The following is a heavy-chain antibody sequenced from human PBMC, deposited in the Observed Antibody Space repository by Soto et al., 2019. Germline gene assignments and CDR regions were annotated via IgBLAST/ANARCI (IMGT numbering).Heavy chain of an antibody. CDR3: ARVQNGDHGLFSFDS. CDR1: GGSISGYY. Sequence: QVQLQESGPGLVKPSETLSLTCTVSGGSISGYYWSWIRQPPGRGLECIGYISFSGITNYSPSPKSRFDISVDTSKIQLSLKLRSVTAADTAVYYCARVQNGDHGLFSFDSWGQGALVTVST. CDR2: ISFSGIT. V-gene: IGHV4-59*01. J-gene: IGHJ4*02. D-gene: IGHD4-17*01.